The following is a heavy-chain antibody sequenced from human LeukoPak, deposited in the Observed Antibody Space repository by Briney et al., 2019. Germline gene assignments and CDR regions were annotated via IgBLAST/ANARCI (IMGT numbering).Heavy chain of an antibody. V-gene: IGHV1-18*01. J-gene: IGHJ4*02. Sequence: ASVKVSCKASGYTFTSYDINWVRQATGQGLEWMGWISAYNGNTNYAQKLQGRVTMTTDTSTSTAYMELRSLRSDDTAVYYCARAHYYDSRGNFDYWGQGTLVTVSS. CDR3: ARAHYYDSRGNFDY. CDR1: GYTFTSYD. CDR2: ISAYNGNT. D-gene: IGHD3-22*01.